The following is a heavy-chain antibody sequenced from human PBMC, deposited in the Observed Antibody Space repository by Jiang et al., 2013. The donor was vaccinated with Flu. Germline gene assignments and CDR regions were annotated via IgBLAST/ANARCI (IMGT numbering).Heavy chain of an antibody. J-gene: IGHJ5*02. CDR2: ISAYNGNT. V-gene: IGHV1-18*01. D-gene: IGHD2-8*02. CDR1: GYSFNTYG. Sequence: GAEVKKPGASVRVSCTASGYSFNTYGISWLRQAPGQGLEWMGWISAYNGNTKYGQRVQDRITITTDTSTNTAYMDLRSLTFDDTAVYFCARGRGLGTESWPRNWFDLWGQGTLVTVSS. CDR3: ARGRGLGTESWPRNWFDL.